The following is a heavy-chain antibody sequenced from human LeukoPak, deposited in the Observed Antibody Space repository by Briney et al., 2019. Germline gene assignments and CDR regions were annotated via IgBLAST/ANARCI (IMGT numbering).Heavy chain of an antibody. CDR2: IIPIFGTA. CDR3: ARDEGGGYNQWDY. V-gene: IGHV1-69*13. J-gene: IGHJ4*02. Sequence: SVKVSCNASGGTFSSYAISWVREAPGQGLEWMGGIIPIFGTANYAQKFQGRVTITADESTSTAYMELSSLRSEDTAVYYCARDEGGGYNQWDYWGQGTLVTVSS. CDR1: GGTFSSYA. D-gene: IGHD5-24*01.